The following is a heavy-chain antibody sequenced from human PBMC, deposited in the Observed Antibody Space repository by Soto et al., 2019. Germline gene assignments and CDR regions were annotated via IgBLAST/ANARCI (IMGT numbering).Heavy chain of an antibody. D-gene: IGHD6-19*01. V-gene: IGHV3-30*18. J-gene: IGHJ4*02. CDR1: GVTFSDYA. CDR2: VSHDGRNT. CDR3: AKGGRQWLVTSDFNY. Sequence: GGSLRLSCAASGVTFSDYAMHWVRQDPGKGLEWVAVVSHDGRNTHYADSVKGRFTISRDSSKNTVSLEMTSLRAEDTAVYYCAKGGRQWLVTSDFNYWGQGALVTVSS.